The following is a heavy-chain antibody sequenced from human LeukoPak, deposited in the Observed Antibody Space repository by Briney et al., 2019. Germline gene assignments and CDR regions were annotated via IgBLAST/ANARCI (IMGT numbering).Heavy chain of an antibody. J-gene: IGHJ4*02. D-gene: IGHD6-19*01. CDR1: GFSFRTSW. CDR2: INPDGSDK. Sequence: GGSLRLSCGASGFSFRTSWLNWVRQAPGKGLEWVASINPDGSDKYSVDSVKGRFTISRDNAKNSLYLQMNSLRAEDTAVYYCARYSSGWYDYWGQGTLVTVSS. V-gene: IGHV3-7*01. CDR3: ARYSSGWYDY.